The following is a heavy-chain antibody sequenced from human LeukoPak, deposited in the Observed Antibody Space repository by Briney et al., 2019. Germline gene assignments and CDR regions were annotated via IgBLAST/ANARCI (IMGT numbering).Heavy chain of an antibody. J-gene: IGHJ6*03. CDR3: AKSRRESYYMDV. V-gene: IGHV3-43D*04. CDR2: ISWDGAGT. CDR1: AFTFDEYA. Sequence: GGFLRLSCAASAFTFDEYAMHWVRQAPGKGLEWVSLISWDGAGTYYADSVRGRFTISGDNSKKSLYLQMNSLRPEDTALYYCAKSRRESYYMDVWGKGTTVTVSS. D-gene: IGHD6-6*01.